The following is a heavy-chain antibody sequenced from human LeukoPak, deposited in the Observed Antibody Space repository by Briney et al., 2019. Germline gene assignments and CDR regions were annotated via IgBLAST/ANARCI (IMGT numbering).Heavy chain of an antibody. J-gene: IGHJ4*02. D-gene: IGHD4/OR15-4a*01. V-gene: IGHV4-4*07. CDR2: IYTTGNT. CDR1: GGSISSYH. Sequence: KPSETLSLTCTVSGGSISSYHWSWIRLPAGKGLEWIGHIYTTGNTNYNPSLKSRVTMSVDTSKNQFSLRLSSVTAADTAVYYCARTLAKGYYFDSWGQGTLVTVSS. CDR3: ARTLAKGYYFDS.